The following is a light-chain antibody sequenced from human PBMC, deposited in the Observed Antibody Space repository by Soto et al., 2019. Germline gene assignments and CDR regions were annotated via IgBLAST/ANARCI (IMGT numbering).Light chain of an antibody. J-gene: IGKJ1*01. CDR3: QQSYSTAWT. V-gene: IGKV1-39*01. Sequence: DIQMTQSPSSLSASVGDRVTITCRASQSISSYLNWYQQKPGKAPKLLIYAASSLQSVVPSRFSGTGSGTDFTPTISSLQPEHFATYYYQQSYSTAWTFGQGTTVEIK. CDR2: AAS. CDR1: QSISSY.